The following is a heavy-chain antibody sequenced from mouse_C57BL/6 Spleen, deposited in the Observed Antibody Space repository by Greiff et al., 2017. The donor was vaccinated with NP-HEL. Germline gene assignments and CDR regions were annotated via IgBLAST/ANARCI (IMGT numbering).Heavy chain of an antibody. CDR1: GYTFTDYE. J-gene: IGHJ4*01. V-gene: IGHV1-15*01. CDR3: TRRGDDPLYYYAMDY. D-gene: IGHD2-12*01. Sequence: QVQLKQSGAELVRPGASVTLSCKASGYTFTDYEMHWVKQTPVHGLEWIGAIDPETGGTAYNQKFKGKAILTADKSSSTAYMELRSLTSEDSAVYYCTRRGDDPLYYYAMDYWGQGTSVTVSS. CDR2: IDPETGGT.